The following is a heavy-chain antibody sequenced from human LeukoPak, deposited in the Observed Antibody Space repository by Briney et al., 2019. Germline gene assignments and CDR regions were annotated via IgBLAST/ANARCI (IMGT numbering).Heavy chain of an antibody. CDR2: IYYSGST. CDR3: ARTVTDYYYYYMDV. J-gene: IGHJ6*03. Sequence: SETLSLTCTVSGGSISSSSYYWGWIRQPPGRGLEWIGSIYYSGSTYYNPSLKSRVTISVDTSKNQFSLKLSSVTAADTAVYYCARTVTDYYYYYMDVWGKGTTVTISS. V-gene: IGHV4-39*01. D-gene: IGHD4-17*01. CDR1: GGSISSSSYY.